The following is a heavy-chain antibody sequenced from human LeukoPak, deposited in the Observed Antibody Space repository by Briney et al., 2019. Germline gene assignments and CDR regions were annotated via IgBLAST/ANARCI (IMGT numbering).Heavy chain of an antibody. CDR1: GGSISSSSAY. Sequence: SDTLSLTCTVSGGSISSSSAYWGWIRQPPGKGLEWIGSIYYSKNTYYNPSLKSRVTISADTSKNQFSLTLGSVSATDPAVYYCVSPRGFSYGYFDYWGQGTLVTVSS. J-gene: IGHJ4*02. D-gene: IGHD5-18*01. V-gene: IGHV4-39*01. CDR3: VSPRGFSYGYFDY. CDR2: IYYSKNT.